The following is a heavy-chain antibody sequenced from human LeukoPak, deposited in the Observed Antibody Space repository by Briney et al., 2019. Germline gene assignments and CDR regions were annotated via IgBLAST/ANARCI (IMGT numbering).Heavy chain of an antibody. CDR1: GFTFSSYA. J-gene: IGHJ1*01. CDR3: AKEEITFGGVIVKHFQH. Sequence: RSGGSLRLSCAASGFTFSSYAMSWVRQAPGKGLEWVSLISGSGGNTYYADSVKGRFTISRDNSKNTLYLQMNSLRAEDTAVYYCAKEEITFGGVIVKHFQHWGQDTLVTVSS. D-gene: IGHD3-16*02. V-gene: IGHV3-23*01. CDR2: ISGSGGNT.